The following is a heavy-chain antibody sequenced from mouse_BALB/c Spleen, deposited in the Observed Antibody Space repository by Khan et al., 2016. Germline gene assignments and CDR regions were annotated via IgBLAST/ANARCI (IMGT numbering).Heavy chain of an antibody. CDR2: IDPENGDT. CDR1: VFNIKDYY. D-gene: IGHD1-1*01. V-gene: IGHV14-4*02. CDR3: NAIYYGSDVSFDS. Sequence: VRLQQSGAELVRSGASVKLSCTASVFNIKDYYMHWVKQRLEQDLEWIGWIDPENGDTDYAPKFQGKATMTADTSSNAAYLQFSSLKSEDSAGDHWNAIYYGSDVSFDSWSKGTTLTVST. J-gene: IGHJ2*01.